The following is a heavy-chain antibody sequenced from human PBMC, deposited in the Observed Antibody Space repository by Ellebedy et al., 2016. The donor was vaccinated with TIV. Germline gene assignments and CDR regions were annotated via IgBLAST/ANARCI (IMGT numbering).Heavy chain of an antibody. CDR2: ISYDGSNK. Sequence: GGSLRLSCAASGFTFSSYGMHWVRQAPGKGLEWVAVISYDGSNKYYADSVKGRFTISRDNSKNTLYLQMNSLSAEDTAVYYCANGGGSETGGWFPYYYYYGMDVWGQGTTVTVSS. J-gene: IGHJ6*02. CDR3: ANGGGSETGGWFPYYYYYGMDV. D-gene: IGHD6-19*01. V-gene: IGHV3-30*18. CDR1: GFTFSSYG.